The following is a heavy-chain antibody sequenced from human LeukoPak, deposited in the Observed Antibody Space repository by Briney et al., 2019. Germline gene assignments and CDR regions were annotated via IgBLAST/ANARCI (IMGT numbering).Heavy chain of an antibody. J-gene: IGHJ4*02. D-gene: IGHD3-16*02. CDR1: GGSFSGYY. CDR3: ARHGPYGMITFGGVIAKPFDY. Sequence: SETLSLTCAVYGGSFSGYYWGWIRQPPGKGLEWIGSIYYSGSTYYNPSLKSRVTISVDTSKNQFSLKLSSVTAADTAVYYCARHGPYGMITFGGVIAKPFDYWGQGTLVTVSS. CDR2: IYYSGST. V-gene: IGHV4-39*01.